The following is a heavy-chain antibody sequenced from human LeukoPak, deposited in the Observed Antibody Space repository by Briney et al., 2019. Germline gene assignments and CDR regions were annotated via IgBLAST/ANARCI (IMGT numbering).Heavy chain of an antibody. D-gene: IGHD6-19*01. Sequence: PGGSLRLSCAASGFTFSSYGMSWVRQAPGKGLEWVSAISGSGGSTYYADSVKGRFTISRDSAKNSLYLQMNSLRAEDTAVYYCATVRHWLVFDYWGQGALVTVSS. V-gene: IGHV3-23*01. CDR3: ATVRHWLVFDY. J-gene: IGHJ4*02. CDR2: ISGSGGST. CDR1: GFTFSSYG.